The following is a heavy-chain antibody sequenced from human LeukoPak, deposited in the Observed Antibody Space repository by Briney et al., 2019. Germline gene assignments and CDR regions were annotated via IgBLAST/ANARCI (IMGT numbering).Heavy chain of an antibody. Sequence: PGGSLRLSCAVSGFIVSNNYMSWVRQAPGKGLEWVSVIYSNDRTYYADSVKGRFTISRDNSKNTLYLQMNSLRAEDTAVYYCARSYSGYSFDYWGQGTLVTVSS. CDR3: ARSYSGYSFDY. J-gene: IGHJ4*02. CDR1: GFIVSNNY. D-gene: IGHD5-12*01. V-gene: IGHV3-53*01. CDR2: IYSNDRT.